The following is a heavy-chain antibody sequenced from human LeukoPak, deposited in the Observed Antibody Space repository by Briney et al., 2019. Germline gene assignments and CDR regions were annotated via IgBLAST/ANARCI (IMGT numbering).Heavy chain of an antibody. CDR3: ARPPTKGYYYYGMDV. V-gene: IGHV3-30*04. CDR2: ISYDGSNK. D-gene: IGHD5-12*01. Sequence: PGRSLRLSCAASGFTFSSYAMHWVRQAPGKGLEWVAVISYDGSNKYYADSVKGRFTISRDNSKNTLYLQMNSLRAEDTAVYYCARPPTKGYYYYGMDVWGQGTTVTVSS. CDR1: GFTFSSYA. J-gene: IGHJ6*02.